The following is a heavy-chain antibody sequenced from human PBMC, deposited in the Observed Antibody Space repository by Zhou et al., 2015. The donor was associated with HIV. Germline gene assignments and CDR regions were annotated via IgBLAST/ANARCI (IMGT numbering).Heavy chain of an antibody. J-gene: IGHJ6*02. CDR2: IIPILGIA. CDR3: ARDEGYCSSTSCYRYYYYGMDV. D-gene: IGHD2-2*01. CDR1: GGTFSSYT. Sequence: QVQLVQSGAEVKKPGSSVKVSCKASGGTFSSYTISWVRQAPGQGLEWMGRIIPILGIANYAQKFQGRVTITADKSTSTAYMELSSLRSEDTAVYYCARDEGYCSSTSCYRYYYYGMDVWGQGTTVTVSS. V-gene: IGHV1-69*08.